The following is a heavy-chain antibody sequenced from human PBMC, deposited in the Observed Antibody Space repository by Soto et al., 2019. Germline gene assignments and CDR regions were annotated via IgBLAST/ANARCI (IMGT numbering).Heavy chain of an antibody. CDR2: ISYDGSNK. CDR1: GFTFSSYG. J-gene: IGHJ4*02. V-gene: IGHV3-30*18. D-gene: IGHD1-26*01. CDR3: AKDPSVGATPTIEYYFDY. Sequence: QVQLVESGGGVVQPGRSLRLSCAASGFTFSSYGMHWVRQAPGKGLEWVAVISYDGSNKYYADSVKGRFTISRDNSKNTLYLQMNSLRAEDTDVYYCAKDPSVGATPTIEYYFDYWGQGTLVTVSS.